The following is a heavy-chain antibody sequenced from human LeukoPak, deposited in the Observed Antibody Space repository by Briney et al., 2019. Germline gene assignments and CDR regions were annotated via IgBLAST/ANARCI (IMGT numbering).Heavy chain of an antibody. Sequence: GASVKVSCKASGYTFTGYYMHWVRQAPGQGLEWMGWINPNSGGTNYAQKFQGRVTMTRDTSISTACMELSRLRSDDTAVYYCAREDSSHIGGADFDYWGQGTLVTVSS. D-gene: IGHD6-13*01. J-gene: IGHJ4*02. CDR2: INPNSGGT. V-gene: IGHV1-2*02. CDR3: AREDSSHIGGADFDY. CDR1: GYTFTGYY.